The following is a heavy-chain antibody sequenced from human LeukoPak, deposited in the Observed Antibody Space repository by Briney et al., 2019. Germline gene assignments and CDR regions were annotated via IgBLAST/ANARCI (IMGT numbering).Heavy chain of an antibody. D-gene: IGHD1-26*01. J-gene: IGHJ4*02. CDR1: GFTFSSYS. CDR2: ISSSSSYI. Sequence: PGGSLRLSCAAPGFTFSSYSMNWVRQAPGKGLEWVSSISSSSSYIYYADSVKGRFTISRDNAKNLLYLQMNSLRAEDTAVYYCARDHSGSYYPYFDYWGQGTLVTVSS. V-gene: IGHV3-21*01. CDR3: ARDHSGSYYPYFDY.